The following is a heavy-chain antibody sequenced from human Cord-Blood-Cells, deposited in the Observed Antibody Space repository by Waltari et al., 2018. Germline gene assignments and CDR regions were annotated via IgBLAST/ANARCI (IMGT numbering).Heavy chain of an antibody. D-gene: IGHD1-26*01. J-gene: IGHJ4*02. CDR2: INHSGSN. CDR1: GGSFSGYY. V-gene: IGHV4-34*01. CDR3: ARGLKGGSYYFDY. Sequence: QVQLQQWGAGLLKPSETLSLTCAVYGGSFSGYYWSWIRQPPGKGLEWIGEINHSGSNNYNPALKSRVTISVDTSKNQFSLKLSSVTAADTAVYYCARGLKGGSYYFDYWGQGTLVTVSS.